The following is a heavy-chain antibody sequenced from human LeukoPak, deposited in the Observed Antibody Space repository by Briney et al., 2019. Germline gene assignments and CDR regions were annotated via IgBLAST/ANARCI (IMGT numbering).Heavy chain of an antibody. D-gene: IGHD6-13*01. V-gene: IGHV3-7*02. CDR2: IKQDGSEK. Sequence: PGGSLRLSCAASGLTFSSYWMTWVRQAPGKGLEWVANIKQDGSEKYYVDSVKGRFTISRDNAKNSLYLQMSSLRAEDTAVYYCARRGSSWYAAVYWGQGTLVTVSS. CDR1: GLTFSSYW. J-gene: IGHJ4*02. CDR3: ARRGSSWYAAVY.